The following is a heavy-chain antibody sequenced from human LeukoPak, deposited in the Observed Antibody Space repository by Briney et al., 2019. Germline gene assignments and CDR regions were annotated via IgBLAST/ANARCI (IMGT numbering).Heavy chain of an antibody. CDR3: AKSPVAGWVDYFDY. D-gene: IGHD6-19*01. J-gene: IGHJ4*02. CDR2: ISYDGSNK. Sequence: GGSLRLSCAASGFTFSSYGMHWVGQAPGKGLEGVAVISYDGSNKYYADSVKGRFTISRDNSKNTLYLQINSLRAEDTAVYYCAKSPVAGWVDYFDYWGQGTLVTVSS. V-gene: IGHV3-30*18. CDR1: GFTFSSYG.